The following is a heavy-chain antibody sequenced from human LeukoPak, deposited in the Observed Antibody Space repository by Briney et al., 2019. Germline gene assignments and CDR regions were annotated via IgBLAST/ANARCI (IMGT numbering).Heavy chain of an antibody. D-gene: IGHD4-17*01. CDR3: AGAPYGDLRFDY. CDR2: IYTSGST. V-gene: IGHV4-4*07. Sequence: SEALSLTCTVSGGSISGYYWSWIQQPAGKGLEWIGRIYTSGSTNYNPSLKSRVTMSVDTSKNQFSLKLSSVTAADTAVYYCAGAPYGDLRFDYWGQGTLVTVSS. J-gene: IGHJ4*02. CDR1: GGSISGYY.